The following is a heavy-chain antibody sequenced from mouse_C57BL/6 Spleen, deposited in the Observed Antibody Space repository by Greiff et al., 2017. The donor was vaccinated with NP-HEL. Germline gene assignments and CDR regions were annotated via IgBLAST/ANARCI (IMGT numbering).Heavy chain of an antibody. J-gene: IGHJ2*01. CDR3: ARRGGYYDYYFDY. V-gene: IGHV3-6*01. CDR1: GYSITSGYY. D-gene: IGHD2-4*01. Sequence: EVKLQESGPGLVKPSQSLSLTCSVTGYSITSGYYWNWIRQFPGNKLEWMGYISYDGSNNYNPSLKNRISITRDTSKNQFFLKLNSVTTEDTATYYCARRGGYYDYYFDYWGQGTTLTVSS. CDR2: ISYDGSN.